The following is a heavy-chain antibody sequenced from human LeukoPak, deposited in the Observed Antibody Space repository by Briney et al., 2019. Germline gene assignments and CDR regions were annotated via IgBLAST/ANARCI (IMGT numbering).Heavy chain of an antibody. CDR1: GFTFSSYC. CDR2: IKQDGSEK. J-gene: IGHJ3*02. V-gene: IGHV3-7*01. CDR3: ARERTREDAFDI. Sequence: GGSLRLSCAASGFTFSSYCMSWVRQAPGKGLEWVVNIKQDGSEKYYVDSVKGRFTISRDNAKNSLYLQMNSLRAEDTAVYYCARERTREDAFDIWGQGTMVTVSS. D-gene: IGHD3/OR15-3a*01.